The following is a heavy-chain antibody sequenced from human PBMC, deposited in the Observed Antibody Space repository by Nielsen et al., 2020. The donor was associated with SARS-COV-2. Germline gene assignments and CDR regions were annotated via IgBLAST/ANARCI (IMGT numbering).Heavy chain of an antibody. CDR2: ISYDGSNK. Sequence: LSLTCAASGFTFSSYAMHWVRQAPGKGLEWVAVISYDGSNKYYADSVKGRFTISRDNSKNTLYLQMNSLRAEDTAVYYCARGSAPRYFQHWGQGTLVTVSS. CDR1: GFTFSSYA. J-gene: IGHJ1*01. D-gene: IGHD2-15*01. V-gene: IGHV3-30*14. CDR3: ARGSAPRYFQH.